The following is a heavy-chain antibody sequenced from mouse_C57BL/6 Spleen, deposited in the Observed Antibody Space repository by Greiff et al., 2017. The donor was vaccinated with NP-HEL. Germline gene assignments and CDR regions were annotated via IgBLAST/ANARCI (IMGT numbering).Heavy chain of an antibody. D-gene: IGHD2-1*01. V-gene: IGHV1-55*01. CDR2: IYPGSGST. Sequence: QVQLQQPGAELVKPGASVKMSCKASGYTFTSYWITWVKQRPGQGLEWIGDIYPGSGSTNYNEKFKGKATLTVDTSSSPAYMQLSSLTSEDSAVYYCARGMTLYYGNYVAMDYWGQGTSVTVSS. J-gene: IGHJ4*01. CDR3: ARGMTLYYGNYVAMDY. CDR1: GYTFTSYW.